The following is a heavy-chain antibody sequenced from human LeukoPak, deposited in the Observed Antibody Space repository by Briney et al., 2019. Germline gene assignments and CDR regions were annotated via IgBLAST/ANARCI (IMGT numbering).Heavy chain of an antibody. CDR1: GGSISSYY. CDR2: IYTSGST. D-gene: IGHD5-18*01. V-gene: IGHV4-4*07. CDR3: ATEFRDRGYSYGSHRWFDP. Sequence: SETLSLTCTVSGGSISSYYWSWIRQPAGKGLEWIGRIYTSGSTNYNPSLKSRVTMSVDTSKNQFSLKLSSVTAADTAVYYCATEFRDRGYSYGSHRWFDPWGQGTLVTVSS. J-gene: IGHJ5*02.